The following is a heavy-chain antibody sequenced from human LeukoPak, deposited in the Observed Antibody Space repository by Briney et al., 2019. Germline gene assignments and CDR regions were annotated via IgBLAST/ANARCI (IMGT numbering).Heavy chain of an antibody. CDR2: ISSSSSYI. J-gene: IGHJ4*02. D-gene: IGHD1-26*01. CDR3: ARDRVGANDYFDC. V-gene: IGHV3-21*01. CDR1: GFTFSSYS. Sequence: PGGSLRLSCAASGFTFSSYSMNWVRQAPGKGLEWVSSISSSSSYIYYADSVKGRFTISRDNAKNSLYLQMNSLRAEDTAVYYCARDRVGANDYFDCWGQGTLVTVSS.